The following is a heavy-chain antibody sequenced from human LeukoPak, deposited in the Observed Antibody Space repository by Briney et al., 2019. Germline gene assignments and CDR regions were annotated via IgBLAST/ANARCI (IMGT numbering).Heavy chain of an antibody. CDR3: ARDRHNWNDVSYFDY. CDR2: IYHSGST. CDR1: GGSISSSNW. V-gene: IGHV4-4*02. Sequence: SETLSLTCAVSGGSISSSNWWSWVRQPPGKGLEWIGEIYHSGSTNYNPSLKSRVTISVDKSKNQFSLKLSSVTAADTAVYYCARDRHNWNDVSYFDYWGQGTLVTVSS. D-gene: IGHD1-20*01. J-gene: IGHJ4*02.